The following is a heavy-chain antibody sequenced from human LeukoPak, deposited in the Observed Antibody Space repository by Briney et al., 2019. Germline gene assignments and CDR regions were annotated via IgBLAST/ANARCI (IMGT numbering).Heavy chain of an antibody. Sequence: GGSLRLSCAASGFTFSSYGMHWVRQAPGKGLEWVAVISYDGSNKYYADSVKGRFTISRDNSKNTLYLQMNSLRAEDTAVYYCAKLFVEFHPNAFDIWGQGTMVTVSS. J-gene: IGHJ3*02. CDR1: GFTFSSYG. D-gene: IGHD3-10*02. V-gene: IGHV3-30*18. CDR2: ISYDGSNK. CDR3: AKLFVEFHPNAFDI.